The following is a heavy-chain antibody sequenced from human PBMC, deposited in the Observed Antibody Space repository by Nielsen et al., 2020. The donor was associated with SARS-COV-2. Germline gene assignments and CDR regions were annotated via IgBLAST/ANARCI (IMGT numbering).Heavy chain of an antibody. J-gene: IGHJ3*02. D-gene: IGHD1-1*01. CDR2: ISRGGSTM. Sequence: GESLKISCAASGFTFSDHYMSWIRQAPGKGLEWVSQISRGGSTMFYADSVKGRFTISRDNPKNSLYLQMNSLRAEDTAVYYCARWGSTTCPDAFDIWGQGTMVTVSS. CDR3: ARWGSTTCPDAFDI. CDR1: GFTFSDHY. V-gene: IGHV3-11*01.